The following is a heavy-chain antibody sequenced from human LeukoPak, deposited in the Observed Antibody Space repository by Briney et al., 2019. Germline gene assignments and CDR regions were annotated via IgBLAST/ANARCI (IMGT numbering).Heavy chain of an antibody. CDR1: GYTFTGYY. J-gene: IGHJ6*02. V-gene: IGHV1-69*13. D-gene: IGHD6-19*01. Sequence: GASVKVSCKASGYTFTGYYMHWVRQAPGQGLEWMGGIIPIFGTANYAQKFQGRVTITADESTSTAYMELSSLRSEDTAVYYCARGLNSSGWKQYYYGMDVWGQGTTVTVSS. CDR3: ARGLNSSGWKQYYYGMDV. CDR2: IIPIFGTA.